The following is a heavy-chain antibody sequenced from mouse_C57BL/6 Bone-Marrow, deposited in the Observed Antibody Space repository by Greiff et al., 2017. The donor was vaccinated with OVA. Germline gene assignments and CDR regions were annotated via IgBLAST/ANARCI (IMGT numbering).Heavy chain of an antibody. J-gene: IGHJ4*01. Sequence: EVKLVESGGGLVKPGGSLKLSCAASGFTFSSYAMSWVRQAPEKRLEWVATISDGGSYTYYPENVKGRFTISRDNAKNNLYLQMSHLKSEDTAMYYCARDGDDYDEVDYWGQGTSVTVSS. CDR2: ISDGGSYT. V-gene: IGHV5-4*01. D-gene: IGHD2-4*01. CDR1: GFTFSSYA. CDR3: ARDGDDYDEVDY.